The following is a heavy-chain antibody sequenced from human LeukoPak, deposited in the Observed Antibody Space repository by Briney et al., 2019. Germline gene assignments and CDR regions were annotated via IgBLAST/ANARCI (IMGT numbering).Heavy chain of an antibody. CDR1: GDSIRSGGYT. J-gene: IGHJ3*02. D-gene: IGHD1-1*01. CDR2: IYHSGDT. Sequence: PSQTLSLTCAVSGDSIRSGGYTWNWIRQPPGKGLEWIGYIYHSGDTYNNPSLKSRVTISVDRSKNQFSLKLTSVTAADTAVYYCARGAGYAFEAFAIWGQGALVTVSS. CDR3: ARGAGYAFEAFAI. V-gene: IGHV4-30-2*01.